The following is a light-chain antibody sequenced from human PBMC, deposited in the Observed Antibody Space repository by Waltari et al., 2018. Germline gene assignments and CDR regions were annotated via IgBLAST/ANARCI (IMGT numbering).Light chain of an antibody. CDR1: QITSTW. CDR3: QQSYSSPLYT. J-gene: IGKJ2*01. V-gene: IGKV1-5*03. CDR2: KAS. Sequence: DIQMTQSPSTLSAPVGDRVTLTCRASQITSTWLAWYQQKPGKAPKLLIYKASSLESGVPSRFSGSGSGTEFTLTFSSLQPDDFATYYCQQSYSSPLYTFGQGTKLEIK.